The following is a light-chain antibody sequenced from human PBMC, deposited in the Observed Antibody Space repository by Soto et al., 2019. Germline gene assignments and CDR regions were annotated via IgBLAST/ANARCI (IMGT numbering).Light chain of an antibody. CDR3: QQYNSRRT. CDR2: KAS. CDR1: QTISSW. V-gene: IGKV1-5*03. J-gene: IGKJ1*01. Sequence: DIQMTQSPSTLSGSVGDRVTITCRASQTISSWLAWYQQKPGKAPKLLIYKASSLESGVPSRFSGSGSGTEFTLTISSLQPDDFATYYCQQYNSRRTFGQGTKVDIK.